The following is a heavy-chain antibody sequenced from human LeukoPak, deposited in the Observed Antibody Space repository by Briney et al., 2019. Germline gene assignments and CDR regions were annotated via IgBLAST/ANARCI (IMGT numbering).Heavy chain of an antibody. CDR1: GFTFSTYG. J-gene: IGHJ4*02. Sequence: GGSLRLSCAASGFTFSTYGMHWVCQAPGKGLEWVAIISYDGNDKDYADSVRGRFTISRDNSKNTLYLQMNSLRGEDTAVYYCAKSTAPAGYYLDYWGQGILVTVSS. V-gene: IGHV3-30*18. CDR2: ISYDGNDK. D-gene: IGHD2-2*01. CDR3: AKSTAPAGYYLDY.